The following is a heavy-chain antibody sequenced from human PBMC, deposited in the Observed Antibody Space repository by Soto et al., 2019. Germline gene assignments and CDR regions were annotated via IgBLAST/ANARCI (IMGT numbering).Heavy chain of an antibody. J-gene: IGHJ6*02. V-gene: IGHV3-49*03. CDR3: TRYTYTSRYSYFGMDV. D-gene: IGHD2-2*01. CDR2: IRSKAYGETT. CDR1: GFTFGDYA. Sequence: GGSLRLSCTCFGFTFGDYAVSWSRQAPGKGLEWVGVIRSKAYGETTDYGASVKGRFTILRDDSKSIAYLQLNSLQSEDTGVYYCTRYTYTSRYSYFGMDVWGHGTAVTVSS.